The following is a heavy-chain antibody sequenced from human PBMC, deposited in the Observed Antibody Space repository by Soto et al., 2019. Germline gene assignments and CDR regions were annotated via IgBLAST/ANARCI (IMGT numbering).Heavy chain of an antibody. D-gene: IGHD6-13*01. CDR3: ARDIKAAAGTQSFDY. J-gene: IGHJ4*02. Sequence: SVKVSCKASGGTFSSYAISWVRQAPGQGLEWMGGIIPIFGTANYAQKFQGRVTITADESTSTAYMELSSLRSEDTAVYYCARDIKAAAGTQSFDYWGQGTLVTVSS. CDR2: IIPIFGTA. V-gene: IGHV1-69*13. CDR1: GGTFSSYA.